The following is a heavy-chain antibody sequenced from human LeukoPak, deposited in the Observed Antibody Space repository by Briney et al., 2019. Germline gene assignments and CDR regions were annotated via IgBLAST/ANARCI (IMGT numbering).Heavy chain of an antibody. J-gene: IGHJ5*02. CDR1: GYTFTSYY. V-gene: IGHV1-46*01. CDR3: ARSGAVAGSNAWFDP. Sequence: ASVKVSCKASGYTFTSYYMHWVRQAPGQGLEWMGIINPSGGSTSYAQKFQGRVTMTRDTSTSTVYMELSSLRSEDTAVYYCARSGAVAGSNAWFDPWGQGTLVTVSS. D-gene: IGHD6-19*01. CDR2: INPSGGST.